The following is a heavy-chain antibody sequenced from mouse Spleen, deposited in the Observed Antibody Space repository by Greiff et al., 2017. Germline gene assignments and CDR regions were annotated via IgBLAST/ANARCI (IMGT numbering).Heavy chain of an antibody. CDR1: GYTFTSYW. V-gene: IGHV1-55*01. J-gene: IGHJ4*01. CDR3: ARCPTGPSYAMDY. D-gene: IGHD4-1*02. Sequence: QVQLQQPGAELVKPGASVKMSCKASGYTFTSYWITWVKQRPGQGLEWIGDIYPGSGSTNYNEKFKSKATLTVDTSSSTAYMQLSSLTSEDPAVYYCARCPTGPSYAMDYWGQGTSVTVSS. CDR2: IYPGSGST.